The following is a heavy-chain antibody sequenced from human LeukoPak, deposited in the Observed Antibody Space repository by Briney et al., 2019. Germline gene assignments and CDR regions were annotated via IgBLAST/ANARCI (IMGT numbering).Heavy chain of an antibody. Sequence: GGSLRLSCAASGFTFSSYSMNWVRQAPGKGLEWVSSISSSSSYIYYADSVKGRFTISRDNAKNSLYLQMNSLRAEDTAVYYCARPHDYGKYYFDYWGQGTLVTVSS. CDR2: ISSSSSYI. CDR1: GFTFSSYS. CDR3: ARPHDYGKYYFDY. J-gene: IGHJ4*02. V-gene: IGHV3-21*01. D-gene: IGHD4-17*01.